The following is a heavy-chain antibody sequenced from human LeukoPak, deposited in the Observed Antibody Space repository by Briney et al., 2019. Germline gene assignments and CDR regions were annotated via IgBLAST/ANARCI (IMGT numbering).Heavy chain of an antibody. D-gene: IGHD3-16*02. V-gene: IGHV7-4-1*02. CDR3: GRAYQPLGGLSFPDQ. Sequence: ASVKVSCKASGYTFTSYAMNWVRQAPGQGLEWMGWINTNNGNPTYAQGFTGRFVFSLDTSVSTAYLQISSLKAEDTAVYYCGRAYQPLGGLSFPDQWGQGTLVTVSS. J-gene: IGHJ5*02. CDR2: INTNNGNP. CDR1: GYTFTSYA.